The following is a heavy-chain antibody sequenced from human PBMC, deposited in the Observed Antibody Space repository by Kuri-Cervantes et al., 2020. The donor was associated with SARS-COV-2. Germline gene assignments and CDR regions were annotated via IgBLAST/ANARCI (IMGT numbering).Heavy chain of an antibody. CDR1: GGSFNDYS. CDR3: ASQGDYSPDVNPAHYAFDI. J-gene: IGHJ3*02. Sequence: SKTLSLTCAVYGGSFNDYSWSWIRQPPGKGLEWIGEINHSGRTNYNPSLKSRVTISVDTSKNQFSLKLSSVTAADTAVYYCASQGDYSPDVNPAHYAFDIWGQGTMVTVSS. V-gene: IGHV4-34*01. CDR2: INHSGRT. D-gene: IGHD4-11*01.